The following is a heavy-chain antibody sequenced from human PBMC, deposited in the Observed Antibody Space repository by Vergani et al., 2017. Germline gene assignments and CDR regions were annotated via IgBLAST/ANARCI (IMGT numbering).Heavy chain of an antibody. CDR3: ARDTVNGSRYFDY. V-gene: IGHV3-30*02. D-gene: IGHD2-15*01. J-gene: IGHJ4*02. CDR2: IRYDGTKR. Sequence: QVQLVESGGGVVQPGGSLRLSCIASGFTFRIYGMHWVRQAPGKGLEWVAFIRYDGTKRFYGDSVKGRFTISRDNSQTTVFLQMNSLRPEDTAVYYCARDTVNGSRYFDYWGQGTLVTVSS. CDR1: GFTFRIYG.